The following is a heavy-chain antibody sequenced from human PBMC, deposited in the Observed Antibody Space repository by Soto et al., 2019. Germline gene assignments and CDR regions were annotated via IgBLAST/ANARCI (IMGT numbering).Heavy chain of an antibody. CDR2: IGSDI. CDR1: GFIFSSFT. J-gene: IGHJ4*02. V-gene: IGHV3-21*05. D-gene: IGHD2-2*01. CDR3: SAPEYCSGTSCLGY. Sequence: GGSLRLSCAASGFIFSSFTMNWVRQAPGKGLEWISYIGSDIYYADSVKGRFTTSRDMAKNSLYLQLNSLRAEDTAVYYCSAPEYCSGTSCLGYWGQGTLVTVSS.